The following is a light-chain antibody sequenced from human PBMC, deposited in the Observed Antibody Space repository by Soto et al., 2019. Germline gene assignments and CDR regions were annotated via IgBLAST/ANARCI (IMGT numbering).Light chain of an antibody. CDR2: DVT. CDR3: CSYAGSYSWV. J-gene: IGLJ3*02. CDR1: TSDVGDYKY. V-gene: IGLV2-11*01. Sequence: QSVLTQPRSVSGSPGQSVTISCTATTSDVGDYKYVSWYQQHPGKAPKLMIFDVTQRPSGVPDRFSGSKSGNTASLTISGLQAEDEADYYCCSYAGSYSWVFGGGTKVTVL.